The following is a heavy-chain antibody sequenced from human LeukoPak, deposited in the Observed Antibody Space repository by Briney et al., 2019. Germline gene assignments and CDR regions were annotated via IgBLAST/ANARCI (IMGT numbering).Heavy chain of an antibody. CDR3: AKNPGGSSWLGFDY. V-gene: IGHV3-30*18. D-gene: IGHD6-13*01. J-gene: IGHJ4*02. CDR1: GFTFSSYG. CDR2: ISYDGSNK. Sequence: GGSLRLSCAASGFTFSSYGMHWVRQAPGKGLEWVAVISYDGSNKYYADPVKGRFTISRDNSKNTLYLQMDSLRAEDTAVYYCAKNPGGSSWLGFDYWGQGTLVTVSS.